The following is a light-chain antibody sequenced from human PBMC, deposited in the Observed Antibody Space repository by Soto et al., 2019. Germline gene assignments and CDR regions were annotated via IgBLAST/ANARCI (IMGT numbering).Light chain of an antibody. CDR2: GAS. Sequence: DIQMKKSPSSLSASVGDRLTISCRASQDVVKYLNWYQQQPGKAPNLLIYGASTLQSGVPSRFAGAGNGANFTLAISGXQPGDFATYYCQHTFRSPYTLGQGTKQDIK. CDR1: QDVVKY. V-gene: IGKV1-39*01. CDR3: QHTFRSPYT. J-gene: IGKJ2*01.